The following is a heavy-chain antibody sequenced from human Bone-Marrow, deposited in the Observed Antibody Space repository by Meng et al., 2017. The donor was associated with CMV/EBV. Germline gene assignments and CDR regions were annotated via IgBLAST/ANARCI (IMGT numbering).Heavy chain of an antibody. CDR3: AVVTYLKSQNELVLISFHVFSSPSFAL. Sequence: ASVKVSCKASGYTFTSYDINWVRQATGQGLEWMGWMNPNSGNTGYAQKLQGRVTMTTDTSTSKTYMELSSLSSDDTAVYYCAVVTYLKSQNELVLISFHVFSSPSFALFAQGTMVTVSS. V-gene: IGHV1-8*01. CDR1: GYTFTSYD. J-gene: IGHJ3*01. CDR2: MNPNSGNT. D-gene: IGHD2-21*02.